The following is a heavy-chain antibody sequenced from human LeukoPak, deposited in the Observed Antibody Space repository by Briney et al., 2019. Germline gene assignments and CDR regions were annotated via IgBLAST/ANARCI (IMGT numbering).Heavy chain of an antibody. V-gene: IGHV1-8*01. J-gene: IGHJ6*02. D-gene: IGHD4-11*01. CDR2: MNPNSGNT. CDR3: ARDHPGYSNSDYYYYGMDV. CDR1: GYTFTSYD. Sequence: ASVKVSCKASGYTFTSYDINWVRQATGQGLEWMGWMNPNSGNTGYAQKFQGRVTMTRNTSISTAYMELSSLRSEDTAVYYCARDHPGYSNSDYYYYGMDVWGQGTTVTVSS.